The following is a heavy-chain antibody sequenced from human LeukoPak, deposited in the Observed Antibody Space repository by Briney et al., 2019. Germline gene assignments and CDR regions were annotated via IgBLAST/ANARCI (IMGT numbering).Heavy chain of an antibody. CDR1: GFIFSTYA. CDR2: IWHDARHT. Sequence: GGSLRLSCAPSGFIFSTYAMHCVRQAPGKGLERVALIWHDARHTFYTDSVKGRFTISTDNSKNTVYLQMNSLGGEDTAVYYCAREIFGSGSYPDYWGQGTLVTVSS. J-gene: IGHJ4*02. D-gene: IGHD3-10*01. V-gene: IGHV3-33*01. CDR3: AREIFGSGSYPDY.